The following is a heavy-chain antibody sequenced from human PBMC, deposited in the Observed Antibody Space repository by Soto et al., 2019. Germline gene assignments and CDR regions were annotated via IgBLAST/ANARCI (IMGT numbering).Heavy chain of an antibody. CDR2: ISSSGITI. J-gene: IGHJ6*02. CDR3: ARDFILEDYYYYGMDV. CDR1: GFTFSDYY. Sequence: PGGSLRLSCAASGFTFSDYYMSWIRQAPGKGLEWVSYISSSGITIYYADSVKGRFTISRDNAKNSLYLQMNSLRAEDTALYYCARDFILEDYYYYGMDVWGQGTTVTVSS. D-gene: IGHD1-1*01. V-gene: IGHV3-11*01.